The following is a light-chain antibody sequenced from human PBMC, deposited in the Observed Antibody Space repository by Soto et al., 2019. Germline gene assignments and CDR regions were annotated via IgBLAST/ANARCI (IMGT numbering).Light chain of an antibody. CDR1: SSNIGAGYD. J-gene: IGLJ3*02. CDR3: QSYDSSLSALV. V-gene: IGLV1-40*01. Sequence: QSVLTQPRSVSGAPGQGVTISCAGTSSNIGAGYDVHWYQQVPGTAPKLLIYSNSNRPSGVPDRFSGSKSGTSASLAITGLQAADEADYYCQSYDSSLSALVFGGGTKVTVL. CDR2: SNS.